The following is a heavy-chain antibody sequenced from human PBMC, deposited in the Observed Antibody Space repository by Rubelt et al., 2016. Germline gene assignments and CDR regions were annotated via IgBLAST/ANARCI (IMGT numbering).Heavy chain of an antibody. CDR3: ATPRYCSSTSCYRERHAFDI. Sequence: QVQLQQWGAGLLKPSEPLSLTCAVYGGSFSGYYWSWIRQPPGKWLEWIGEINNSGSNNSNPSPKSRVTIALDTSKNQFSPNLSFVTAADTAVYYCATPRYCSSTSCYRERHAFDIWGQGTMVTVSS. J-gene: IGHJ3*02. CDR2: INNSGSN. V-gene: IGHV4-34*01. CDR1: GGSFSGYY. D-gene: IGHD2-2*01.